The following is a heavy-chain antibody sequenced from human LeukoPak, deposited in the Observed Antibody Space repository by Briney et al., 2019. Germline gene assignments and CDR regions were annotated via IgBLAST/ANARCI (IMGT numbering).Heavy chain of an antibody. V-gene: IGHV3-9*01. CDR2: IRWNSGSI. D-gene: IGHD6-19*01. J-gene: IGHJ5*02. CDR3: AKDRLSGLSNWFDP. Sequence: PGGSLRLSCAASGFTFDDYAMHWVRQAPGKGLEGVSGIRWNSGSIGYADSVKGRFTISRDNAKNSLYLQMNSLRAEDTALYYCAKDRLSGLSNWFDPWGQGTLVTVSS. CDR1: GFTFDDYA.